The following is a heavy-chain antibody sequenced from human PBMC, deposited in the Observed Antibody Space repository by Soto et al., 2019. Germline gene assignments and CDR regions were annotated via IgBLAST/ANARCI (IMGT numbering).Heavy chain of an antibody. V-gene: IGHV3-23*01. D-gene: IGHD3-10*02. J-gene: IGHJ4*02. CDR1: GFSFRTYA. Sequence: GGSLRLSFAASGFSFRTYAMSWVRQAPGQGLEGVSFISDTGDDTYYADSVKGRFTISIDSSRNTLYLRMNSLRAEDTAIYYCASYVRRLTLYFDXWGQGTLVTVSX. CDR3: ASYVRRLTLYFDX. CDR2: ISDTGDDT.